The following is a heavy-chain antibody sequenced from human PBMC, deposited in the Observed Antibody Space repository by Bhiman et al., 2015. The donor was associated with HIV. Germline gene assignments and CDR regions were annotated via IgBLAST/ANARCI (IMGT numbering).Heavy chain of an antibody. D-gene: IGHD1-26*01. J-gene: IGHJ4*02. Sequence: QVQLVESGGGVVQPGGSLRLSCPASGFTFSSYGMHWVRQAPGKGLEWVAVIWYDGSDKYYADSVKGRFTLSRDNSKNTLYLQMKSLRAEDTAVYYCAKDPSSGSWTGYYFDYWGQGTLVTVSS. CDR2: IWYDGSDK. V-gene: IGHV3-33*06. CDR3: AKDPSSGSWTGYYFDY. CDR1: GFTFSSYG.